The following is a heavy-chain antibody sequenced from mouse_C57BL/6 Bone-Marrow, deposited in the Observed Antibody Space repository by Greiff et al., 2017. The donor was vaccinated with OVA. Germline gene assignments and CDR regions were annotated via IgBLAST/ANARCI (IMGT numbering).Heavy chain of an antibody. J-gene: IGHJ3*01. D-gene: IGHD1-1*01. CDR1: GFTFSDYY. CDR2: ISNGGGST. Sequence: DVHLVESGGGLVQPGGSLKLSCAASGFTFSDYYMYWVRQTPEKRLEWVAYISNGGGSTYYPDTVKGRFTISRDNAKNTLYLQMSRLKSEDTAMYYCARPLHYYGRAWFAYWGQGTLVTVSA. CDR3: ARPLHYYGRAWFAY. V-gene: IGHV5-12*01.